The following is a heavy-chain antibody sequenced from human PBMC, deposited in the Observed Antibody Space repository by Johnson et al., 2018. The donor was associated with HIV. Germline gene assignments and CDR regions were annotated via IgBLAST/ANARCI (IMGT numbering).Heavy chain of an antibody. Sequence: QLVESGGGLVQPGRSLRLSCAASGFMFSSFAMHWVRQAPGKGLEWVAVISYDGSNKYYADSVKGRFTISRDNSKNTLYLQMNSLRAEDTAVYYCARVGGLYYYDGSGYREDAFDVWGQGTMVTVSS. CDR1: GFMFSSFA. CDR3: ARVGGLYYYDGSGYREDAFDV. V-gene: IGHV3-30*04. J-gene: IGHJ3*01. CDR2: ISYDGSNK. D-gene: IGHD3-22*01.